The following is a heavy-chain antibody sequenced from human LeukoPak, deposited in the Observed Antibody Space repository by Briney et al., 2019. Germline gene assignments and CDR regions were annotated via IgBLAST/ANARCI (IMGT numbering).Heavy chain of an antibody. J-gene: IGHJ4*02. CDR1: GFTFSSYA. Sequence: GGSLRLSCAASGFTFSSYAMSWVRQAPGKGLEWVSAISGSGGSTYYADSVKGRFTISRDNSKNTLYLQMNSLRAEDTAVYYCAKEGRKYYGSGSYYSAGATFDYWGQGTLVTVSS. CDR3: AKEGRKYYGSGSYYSAGATFDY. CDR2: ISGSGGST. V-gene: IGHV3-23*01. D-gene: IGHD3-10*01.